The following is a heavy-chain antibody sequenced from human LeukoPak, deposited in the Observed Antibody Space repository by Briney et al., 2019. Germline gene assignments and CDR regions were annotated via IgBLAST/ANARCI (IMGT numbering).Heavy chain of an antibody. Sequence: KTSETLSLTCTVSGGSISSSSYYWGWIRQPPGKGLEWIGSIYYSGSTYYNPSLKSRVTISVDTSKNQFSLKLSSVTAADTAVYYCARLSSSSWYHGLYYFDYWGQGTLVTVSS. V-gene: IGHV4-39*01. D-gene: IGHD6-13*01. CDR3: ARLSSSSWYHGLYYFDY. CDR1: GGSISSSSYY. CDR2: IYYSGST. J-gene: IGHJ4*02.